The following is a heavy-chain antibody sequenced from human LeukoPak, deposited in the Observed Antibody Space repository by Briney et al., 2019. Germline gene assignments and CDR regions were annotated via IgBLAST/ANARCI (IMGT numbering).Heavy chain of an antibody. V-gene: IGHV4-59*01. J-gene: IGHJ4*02. D-gene: IGHD3-16*02. Sequence: SETLSLTCTVSGGSISSYYWSWIRQPPGKGLEWIGYIYYSGSTNYNPSLKSRVTISVDTSKNRFSLKLSSVTAADTAVYYCARAYSGDYDYVWGSYRYLPPDYWGQGTLVTVSS. CDR3: ARAYSGDYDYVWGSYRYLPPDY. CDR2: IYYSGST. CDR1: GGSISSYY.